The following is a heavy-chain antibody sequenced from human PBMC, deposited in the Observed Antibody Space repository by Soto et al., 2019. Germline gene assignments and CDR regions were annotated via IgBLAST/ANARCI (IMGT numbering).Heavy chain of an antibody. CDR3: ARDRWIVSTITSFDY. Sequence: QVQLVESGGGVVQPGRSLRLSCSASGFTFSTYGMHWVRQAPGKGLEWVALIWYDGSKEDYADSVKGRFTISRDNSKNTLYLQMNSLRAEDTAVYYCARDRWIVSTITSFDYWGQGTPVTVSS. D-gene: IGHD5-12*01. J-gene: IGHJ4*02. V-gene: IGHV3-33*01. CDR2: IWYDGSKE. CDR1: GFTFSTYG.